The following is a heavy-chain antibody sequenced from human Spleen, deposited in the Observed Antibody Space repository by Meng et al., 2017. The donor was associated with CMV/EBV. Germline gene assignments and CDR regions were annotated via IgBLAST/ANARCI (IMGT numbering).Heavy chain of an antibody. D-gene: IGHD6-19*01. V-gene: IGHV3-11*01. CDR2: ISSSGSTI. CDR3: ARAVAAPRSYYYYYGMDV. Sequence: GESLKISCAASGFTFSDYYMSWIRQAPGKGLEWVSYISSSGSTIYYADSVKGRFTISRDNSKNTLYLQMNSLRAEDTAVYYCARAVAAPRSYYYYYGMDVWGQGTTVTVSS. CDR1: GFTFSDYY. J-gene: IGHJ6*02.